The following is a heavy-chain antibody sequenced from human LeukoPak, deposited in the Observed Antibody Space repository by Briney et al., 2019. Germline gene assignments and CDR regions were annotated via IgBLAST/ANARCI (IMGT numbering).Heavy chain of an antibody. CDR3: AREPGIAAAAPIDY. CDR2: IKQDGSEK. Sequence: GGSLRLSCAASGFTFSSYWMSWVRQAPGKGLEWVANIKQDGSEKYYVDSVKGRFTISRDNAKNSLYLQMNSLRAEDTAVYYCAREPGIAAAAPIDYWGQGTLVTVSS. D-gene: IGHD6-13*01. CDR1: GFTFSSYW. J-gene: IGHJ4*02. V-gene: IGHV3-7*01.